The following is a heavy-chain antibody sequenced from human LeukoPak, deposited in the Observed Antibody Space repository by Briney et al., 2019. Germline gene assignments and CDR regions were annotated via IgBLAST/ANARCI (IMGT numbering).Heavy chain of an antibody. J-gene: IGHJ4*02. CDR2: IYSGGST. CDR3: ARVSGIAVPGY. D-gene: IGHD6-19*01. CDR1: GFTVSSNY. Sequence: GGPLRLSCAASGFTVSSNYMSWVRQAPGKGLEWVSVIYSGGSTYYADSVKGRFTISRDNSKNTLYLQMNSLRAEDTAVYYCARVSGIAVPGYWGQGTLVTVSS. V-gene: IGHV3-66*01.